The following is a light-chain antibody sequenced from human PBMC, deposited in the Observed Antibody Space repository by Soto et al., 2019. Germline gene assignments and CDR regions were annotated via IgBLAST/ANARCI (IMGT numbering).Light chain of an antibody. Sequence: DIQMTQSPSTLSASVGDRVTITCRASQSISSWLAWYQQKPGKAPKLLIYKAPSLESGVPSRFSGSGSGTEFTLTISSLQPDDLATYYCQQYNSYPFTFGPGTKVDIK. CDR3: QQYNSYPFT. V-gene: IGKV1-5*03. J-gene: IGKJ3*01. CDR1: QSISSW. CDR2: KAP.